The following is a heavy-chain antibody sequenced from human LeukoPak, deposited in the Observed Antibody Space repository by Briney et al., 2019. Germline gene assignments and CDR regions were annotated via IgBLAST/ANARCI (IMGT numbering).Heavy chain of an antibody. V-gene: IGHV3-48*01. CDR3: ARDQTLTSNPDY. Sequence: PGGSLRLSCAASGFTFSSYAMTWVRQAPGKGLEWVSYISISISTIYYADSVKGRFTISRDNAKNSLYLQMNNLRAEDTAVYYCARDQTLTSNPDYWGQGTLVTVSS. CDR2: ISISISTI. D-gene: IGHD4-11*01. CDR1: GFTFSSYA. J-gene: IGHJ4*02.